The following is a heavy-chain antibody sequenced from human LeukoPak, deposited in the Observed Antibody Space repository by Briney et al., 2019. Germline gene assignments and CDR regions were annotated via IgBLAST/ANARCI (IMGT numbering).Heavy chain of an antibody. V-gene: IGHV3-7*01. J-gene: IGHJ4*02. Sequence: GGSLRLSCAASGFIFTNYFMSWVRQAPGKGLECVASIKHDGSEKYYVDSVRGRFTISRDNTKNSLYLQMSSLRAEDTAVYYCATDKGWRTSGYYLYYFEYWGQGTLVTFSS. CDR2: IKHDGSEK. D-gene: IGHD3-3*01. CDR1: GFIFTNYF. CDR3: ATDKGWRTSGYYLYYFEY.